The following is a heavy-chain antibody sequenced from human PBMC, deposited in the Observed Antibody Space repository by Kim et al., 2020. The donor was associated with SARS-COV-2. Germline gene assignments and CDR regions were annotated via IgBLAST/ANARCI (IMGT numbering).Heavy chain of an antibody. Sequence: GGSLRLSCSASGFTFSSYAMHWVRQAPGKGLEYVSAISSNGGSTYYADSVKGRFTISRDNSKNTLYLQMSSLRAEDTAVYYCVKVGMYDIAAVGDFDYYCVDVCGQGTTGTVSS. CDR2: ISSNGGST. D-gene: IGHD6-13*01. J-gene: IGHJ6*02. CDR3: VKVGMYDIAAVGDFDYYCVDV. CDR1: GFTFSSYA. V-gene: IGHV3-64D*06.